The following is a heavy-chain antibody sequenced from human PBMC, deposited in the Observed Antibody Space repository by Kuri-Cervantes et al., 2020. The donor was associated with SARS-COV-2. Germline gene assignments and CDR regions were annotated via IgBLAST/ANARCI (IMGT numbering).Heavy chain of an antibody. V-gene: IGHV3-66*04. J-gene: IGHJ3*02. D-gene: IGHD6-19*01. Sequence: ETLSLTCAASGFTVSSNYMSWVRQAPGKGLEWVSVIYSGGSTYYADSVKGRFTISRDNSKNTLYLQMNSLRAEDTAVYYCAKHSSGPGAFDIWGQGTMVTVSS. CDR1: GFTVSSNY. CDR2: IYSGGST. CDR3: AKHSSGPGAFDI.